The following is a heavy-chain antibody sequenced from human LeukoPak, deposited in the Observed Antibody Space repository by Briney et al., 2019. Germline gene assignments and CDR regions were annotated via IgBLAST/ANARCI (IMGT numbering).Heavy chain of an antibody. Sequence: GGSLRLSCAASGLNFNSYAMHWVRQAPGKGLEWVANIKQDGSVKNYVDSVKGRFTISRDNAKNSLYLQMNSLPADATSVYYCARDEVGAPPEAYWGQGTLVTVSS. CDR2: IKQDGSVK. V-gene: IGHV3-7*01. D-gene: IGHD1-26*01. CDR3: ARDEVGAPPEAY. J-gene: IGHJ4*02. CDR1: GLNFNSYA.